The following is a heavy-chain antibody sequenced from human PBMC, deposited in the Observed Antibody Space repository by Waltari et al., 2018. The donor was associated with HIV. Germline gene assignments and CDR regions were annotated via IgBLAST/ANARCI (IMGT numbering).Heavy chain of an antibody. CDR3: VRQGYCSGGTCYRWCDP. CDR2: ISYSGPT. V-gene: IGHV4-39*01. J-gene: IGHJ5*02. CDR1: GGSISSGSYY. D-gene: IGHD2-15*01. Sequence: QLQLQESGPGLVKPSETLSLTCTVSGGSISSGSYYWAWIRQPPGKGLEWIGSISYSGPTYYNTSLTSRVAVSVDTSKSQFSLRLTSVTAADTAGYYCVRQGYCSGGTCYRWCDPWGQGTLVTVSS.